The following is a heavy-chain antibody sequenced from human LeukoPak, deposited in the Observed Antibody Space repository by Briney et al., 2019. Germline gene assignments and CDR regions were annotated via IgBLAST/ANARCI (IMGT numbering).Heavy chain of an antibody. CDR3: VRDEYYDSSSYPAY. J-gene: IGHJ4*02. CDR1: RFTFSSYS. CDR2: ISSSSSYI. V-gene: IGHV3-21*01. D-gene: IGHD3-22*01. Sequence: PGGSLRLSCAASRFTFSSYSMNWVRQAPGKGLEWVSSISSSSSYIYYADSVKGRFTISRDNAKNTLYLQINSLRAEDTAMYYCVRDEYYDSSSYPAYWGQGTLVTVSS.